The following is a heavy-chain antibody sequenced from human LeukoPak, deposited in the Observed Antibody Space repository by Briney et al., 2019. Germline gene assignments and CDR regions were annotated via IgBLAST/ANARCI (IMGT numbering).Heavy chain of an antibody. D-gene: IGHD1-26*01. CDR1: SASISSSNYY. CDR3: ARDGGSPGQHAFDI. J-gene: IGHJ3*02. Sequence: SETLSLTCTVSSASISSSNYYWGWIRQPPSKGVVCNGSIYYSGCFYYNPSLKSRVTISIDTSKTQFSLMLSAVTAADTAVYCCARDGGSPGQHAFDIWGQGTMVTVSS. CDR2: IYYSGCF. V-gene: IGHV4-39*07.